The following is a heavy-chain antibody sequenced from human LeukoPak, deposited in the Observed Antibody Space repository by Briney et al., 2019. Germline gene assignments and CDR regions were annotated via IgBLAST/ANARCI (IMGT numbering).Heavy chain of an antibody. Sequence: ASVKVSCKASGYTFTSYDINWVRQATGQGLEWMGWMNPNSGNTGYAQKFQGRVTITRNTSISTAYMELSRLRSDDTAVYYCARTVGVSYFDYWGQGTLVTVSS. CDR1: GYTFTSYD. V-gene: IGHV1-8*03. CDR2: MNPNSGNT. CDR3: ARTVGVSYFDY. J-gene: IGHJ4*02. D-gene: IGHD3-10*01.